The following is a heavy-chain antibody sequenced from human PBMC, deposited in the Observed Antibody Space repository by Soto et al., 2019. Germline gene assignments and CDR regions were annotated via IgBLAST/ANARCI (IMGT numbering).Heavy chain of an antibody. D-gene: IGHD1-26*01. CDR2: INSDVSST. J-gene: IGHJ2*01. V-gene: IGHV3-74*01. CDR1: GFTFSSYW. CDR3: ARGGSLNWYFDL. Sequence: EVQLVESGGGLVQPGGSLRLSCAASGFTFSSYWMPWVRQAPGKGLVWVSRINSDVSSTSYADSVKGLFTISRDNAKNTLYLQMNRLRAEDTAVYYCARGGSLNWYFDLWGRGTLVTVSS.